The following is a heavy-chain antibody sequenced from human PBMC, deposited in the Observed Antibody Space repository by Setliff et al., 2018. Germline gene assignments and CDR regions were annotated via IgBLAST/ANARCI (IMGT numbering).Heavy chain of an antibody. J-gene: IGHJ3*02. CDR2: ISDSSFHI. CDR1: GFTFSSYA. Sequence: GGSLRLSCAASGFTFSSYAMSWVRQAPGKGLEWVSSISDSSFHIYYRDSVKGRFTISRDNAKNSLYLQMNSLRADDTAVYYCARSEANGGHDPFDIWGQGTMVTVSS. CDR3: ARSEANGGHDPFDI. V-gene: IGHV3-21*01. D-gene: IGHD5-12*01.